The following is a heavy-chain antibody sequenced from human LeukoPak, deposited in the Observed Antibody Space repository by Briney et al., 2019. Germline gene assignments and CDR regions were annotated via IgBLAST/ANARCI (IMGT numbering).Heavy chain of an antibody. CDR2: INHSGST. CDR1: GGSFSGYY. V-gene: IGHV4-34*01. CDR3: ARGGYYDYVWGSYRYEYFDY. D-gene: IGHD3-16*02. J-gene: IGHJ4*02. Sequence: SETLSLTCAVYGGSFSGYYWSWIRQPPGKGLEWIGEINHSGSTNYNPSLKSRVTISVDTSKNQFSLKMSSVTAADKAVYYCARGGYYDYVWGSYRYEYFDYWGQGTLVTVSS.